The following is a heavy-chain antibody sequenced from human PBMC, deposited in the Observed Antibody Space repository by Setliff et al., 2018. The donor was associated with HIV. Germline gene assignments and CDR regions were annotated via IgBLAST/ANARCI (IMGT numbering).Heavy chain of an antibody. D-gene: IGHD6-13*01. J-gene: IGHJ1*01. CDR1: RFSFSTSW. Sequence: GGSLRLSCATSRFSFSTSWMTWVRQAPGKGPEWVASVNEDGSGKYHGASVRGRFTISRDNSKSTLYLQMNSLRAEDTALYYCAKLTRYDSTWYDAEYCQQWGQGTLVTVSS. V-gene: IGHV3-7*03. CDR3: AKLTRYDSTWYDAEYCQQ. CDR2: VNEDGSGK.